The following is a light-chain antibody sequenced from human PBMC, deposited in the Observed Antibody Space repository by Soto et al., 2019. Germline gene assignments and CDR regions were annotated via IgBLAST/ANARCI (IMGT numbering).Light chain of an antibody. Sequence: QSVLTQPASVSGSPGQSITISCSGTSSDVGGYDHVSWYQHHPGEAPKLMIYEVIYRPSGVSTRFSGSKSGNTASLTISGIQAEDEDDYYCSSYTSSSTGGLFGGGTKLTVL. J-gene: IGLJ2*01. CDR2: EVI. CDR3: SSYTSSSTGGL. V-gene: IGLV2-14*01. CDR1: SSDVGGYDH.